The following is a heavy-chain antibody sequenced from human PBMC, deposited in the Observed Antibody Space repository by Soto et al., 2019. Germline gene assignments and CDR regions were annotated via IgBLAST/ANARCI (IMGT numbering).Heavy chain of an antibody. CDR2: IHPGDSDT. J-gene: IGHJ6*02. Sequence: PGESLKISCVGSGFSFSRYTVGWVRQVPGKGLEWVGVIHPGDSDTIYSPSFQGQVTNSADKSISTAYLQWSSLKASDTAMYYCTLSYGDSYYYYYGMDVWGQGTTVTVSS. CDR3: TLSYGDSYYYYYGMDV. CDR1: GFSFSRYT. D-gene: IGHD4-17*01. V-gene: IGHV5-51*01.